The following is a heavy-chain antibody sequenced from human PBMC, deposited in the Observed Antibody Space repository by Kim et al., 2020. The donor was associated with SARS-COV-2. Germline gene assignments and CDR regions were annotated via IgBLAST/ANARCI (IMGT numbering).Heavy chain of an antibody. Sequence: SNKYYADSVKGRFTISRNNSKITLYLQMNSLRAEDSAVYYCASDPDAFDILGDGTMVTVSS. CDR2: SNK. CDR3: ASDPDAFDI. V-gene: IGHV3-33*01. J-gene: IGHJ3*02.